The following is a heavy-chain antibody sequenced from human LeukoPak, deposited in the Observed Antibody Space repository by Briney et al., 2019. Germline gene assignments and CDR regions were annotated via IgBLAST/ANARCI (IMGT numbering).Heavy chain of an antibody. CDR3: ARRGGVGIGGRPSNYYYMDV. V-gene: IGHV4-4*09. Sequence: SETLSLTCTVSGGSINSYYWSWTRQPPGKGLEWIGYIHSSGSANYNPSLKSRVTMSVDASKNQFSLKLSSVTAADTAVYYCARRGGVGIGGRPSNYYYMDVWGKGTTVTVSS. CDR1: GGSINSYY. D-gene: IGHD6-6*01. CDR2: IHSSGSA. J-gene: IGHJ6*03.